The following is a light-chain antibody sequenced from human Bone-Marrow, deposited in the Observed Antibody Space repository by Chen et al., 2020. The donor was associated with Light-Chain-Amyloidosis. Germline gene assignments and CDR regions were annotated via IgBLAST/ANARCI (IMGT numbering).Light chain of an antibody. CDR2: GSS. Sequence: ENVLTQSPGTLSLSPGERATLSCRASQNVRSNWLAWYQQKPGQAPRLLIFGSSIRATGISDRFSGSGSGTDFTLTISRLGPEDFAVYYCQQYSASPRTFGQGTKLEI. V-gene: IGKV3-20*01. CDR1: QNVRSNW. J-gene: IGKJ2*01. CDR3: QQYSASPRT.